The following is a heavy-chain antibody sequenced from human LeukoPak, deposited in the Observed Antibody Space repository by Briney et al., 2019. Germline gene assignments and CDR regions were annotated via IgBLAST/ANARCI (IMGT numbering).Heavy chain of an antibody. V-gene: IGHV3-74*01. CDR2: INSDGSST. CDR1: GFTFSSYW. D-gene: IGHD7-27*01. J-gene: IGHJ4*02. Sequence: GGSLRLSCAASGFTFSSYWMHWVRQAPGKGLVWVSRINSDGSSTSYADSVKGRFTISRDNSKNTLYLQLNSLRDEDTGLYFCARDLMWGFDNWGRGTLVTVSS. CDR3: ARDLMWGFDN.